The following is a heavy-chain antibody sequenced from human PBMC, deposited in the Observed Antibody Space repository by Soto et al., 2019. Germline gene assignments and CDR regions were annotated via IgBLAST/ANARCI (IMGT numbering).Heavy chain of an antibody. Sequence: PSETLSLTCTGSGGSISSFYWSWIRRPPGKGLGWRGYVYSSGATNCNPSLKSRVTISVDTTKNQFSLRLTSVTAGDTAVYYCARQPEYCSGGICHTDYWGQGTLVPVAS. CDR2: VYSSGAT. J-gene: IGHJ4*02. CDR3: ARQPEYCSGGICHTDY. D-gene: IGHD2-15*01. CDR1: GGSISSFY. V-gene: IGHV4-59*08.